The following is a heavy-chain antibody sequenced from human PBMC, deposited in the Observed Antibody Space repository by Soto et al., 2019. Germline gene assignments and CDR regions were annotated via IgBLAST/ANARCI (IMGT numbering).Heavy chain of an antibody. CDR2: IYSGGST. CDR3: ARHGYNYGGGYFDY. D-gene: IGHD5-18*01. V-gene: IGHV3-66*04. CDR1: GVTVSSNY. Sequence: EVQLVESGGGLVQPGGSLRLSCAASGVTVSSNYMSWVRQAPGKGREWVSVIYSGGSTYYADSVKGRFTISRENSKNTLYLQMNSLRAEDTAVYYCARHGYNYGGGYFDYWGQGTLVTVSS. J-gene: IGHJ4*02.